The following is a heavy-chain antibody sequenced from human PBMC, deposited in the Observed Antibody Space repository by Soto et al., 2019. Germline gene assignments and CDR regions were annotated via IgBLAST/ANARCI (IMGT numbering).Heavy chain of an antibody. Sequence: GGSLRLSCAASGFTFSSYAMSWVRQAPGKGLEWVSAISGSGGSTYYADSVKGRFTLSQDNSKRTVYLQMTSLRAEDTAVYYCAKGITGTTSNFAYWGKGTLVPVSP. J-gene: IGHJ4*02. V-gene: IGHV3-23*01. D-gene: IGHD1-7*01. CDR3: AKGITGTTSNFAY. CDR1: GFTFSSYA. CDR2: ISGSGGST.